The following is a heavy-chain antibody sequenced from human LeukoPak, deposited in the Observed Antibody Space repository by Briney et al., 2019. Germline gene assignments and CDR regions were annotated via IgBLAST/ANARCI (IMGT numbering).Heavy chain of an antibody. J-gene: IGHJ4*02. D-gene: IGHD6-13*01. CDR2: ISWNSGSI. CDR1: GFTFDDYA. CDR3: AKGPITSYSSSWYWDY. V-gene: IGHV3-9*01. Sequence: PGRSLRLSYAASGFTFDDYAMHWVRQAPGKGLEWVSGISWNSGSIGYADSVKGRFTISRDNAKNSLYLQMNSLRAEDTALYYCAKGPITSYSSSWYWDYWGQGTLVTVSS.